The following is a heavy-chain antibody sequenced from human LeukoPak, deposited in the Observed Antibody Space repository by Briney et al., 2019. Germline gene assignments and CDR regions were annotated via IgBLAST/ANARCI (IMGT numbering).Heavy chain of an antibody. Sequence: GGSLRLSCAASGFTFSSDAMSWVRQAPGKGLEWVSAISGSGGSTYYADSVKGRFTISRDNSKNTLYLQMNSLRAEDTAVYYCAKDLAGRYSSGWYYFDYWGQGTLVTVSS. V-gene: IGHV3-23*01. D-gene: IGHD6-19*01. J-gene: IGHJ4*02. CDR3: AKDLAGRYSSGWYYFDY. CDR1: GFTFSSDA. CDR2: ISGSGGST.